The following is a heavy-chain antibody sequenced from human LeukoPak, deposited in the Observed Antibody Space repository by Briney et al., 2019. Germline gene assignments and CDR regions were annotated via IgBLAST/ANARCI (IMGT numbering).Heavy chain of an antibody. CDR1: GGSISSYY. CDR3: ARGVYIAAAQYGY. D-gene: IGHD6-13*01. Sequence: SETLSLTCTVSGGSISSYYWGWIRQPPGKGLEWIGYIYYSGTTNYNPSLKSRVTISVDTSKNRFSLKLSSVTAADTAVYYCARGVYIAAAQYGYWGQGTLVTVSS. CDR2: IYYSGTT. V-gene: IGHV4-59*01. J-gene: IGHJ4*02.